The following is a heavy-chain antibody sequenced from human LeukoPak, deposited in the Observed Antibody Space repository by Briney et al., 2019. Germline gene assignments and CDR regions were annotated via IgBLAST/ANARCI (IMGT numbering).Heavy chain of an antibody. J-gene: IGHJ6*02. V-gene: IGHV4-59*01. D-gene: IGHD6-13*01. CDR2: IYYSGST. CDR1: GGSINDYY. Sequence: SETLSLTCTVSGGSINDYYWSWIRQPPGKGLEWIGYIYYSGSTNYNPSLKSRVTISVDTSKNQFSLKLSSVAAADTAVYYCARDVGIAAAGTLYYYYGMDVWGQGTTVTVSS. CDR3: ARDVGIAAAGTLYYYYGMDV.